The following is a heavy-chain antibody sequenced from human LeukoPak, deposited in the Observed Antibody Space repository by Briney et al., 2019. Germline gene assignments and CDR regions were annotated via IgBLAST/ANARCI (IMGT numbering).Heavy chain of an antibody. V-gene: IGHV4-59*12. D-gene: IGHD3-3*01. Sequence: SETLSLTCTVSGGSISSYYWSWIRQPPGKGLEWIGYIYYSGSTNYNPSLKSRVTISVDTSKNQFSLKLSSVTAADTAVYYCARDHSTIFGVVPLNWFDPWGQGTLVTVSS. CDR1: GGSISSYY. CDR3: ARDHSTIFGVVPLNWFDP. CDR2: IYYSGST. J-gene: IGHJ5*02.